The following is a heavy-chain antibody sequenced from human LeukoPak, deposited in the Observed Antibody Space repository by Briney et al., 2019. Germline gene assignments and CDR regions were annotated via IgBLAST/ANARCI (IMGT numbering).Heavy chain of an antibody. Sequence: PGGSLRLSCAASGFTLSSYWMSWVRQAPGKGLEWVANIKQDGSEKYYVDSVKGRFTISRDNAKNSLYLQMNSLRAEDTAVYYCARDLLSRMATGVGFDYWGQGTLVTVSS. J-gene: IGHJ4*02. CDR3: ARDLLSRMATGVGFDY. D-gene: IGHD5-24*01. V-gene: IGHV3-7*01. CDR1: GFTLSSYW. CDR2: IKQDGSEK.